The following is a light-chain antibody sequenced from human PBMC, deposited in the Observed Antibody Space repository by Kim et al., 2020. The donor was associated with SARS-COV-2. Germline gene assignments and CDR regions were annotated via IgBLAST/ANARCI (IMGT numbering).Light chain of an antibody. Sequence: EIVLTQSPGTLSLSPGERATLSCRASQSLSSNSLVWYQQKLGQAPRLLISGASSRATGIPDRFSGSGSGADFTLTISRLEPDDFAVYYCQQYSSSPFIFGQGTKLEI. CDR2: GAS. CDR3: QQYSSSPFI. J-gene: IGKJ2*01. CDR1: QSLSSNS. V-gene: IGKV3-20*01.